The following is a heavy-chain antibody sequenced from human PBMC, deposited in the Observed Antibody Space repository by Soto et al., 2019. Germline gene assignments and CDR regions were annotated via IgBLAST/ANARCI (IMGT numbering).Heavy chain of an antibody. J-gene: IGHJ6*02. D-gene: IGHD1-26*01. CDR2: IYHSGST. CDR1: GGSISSSNW. CDR3: ARVSGSYYYGMDV. Sequence: QVQLQESGPGLVKPSGTLSLTCAVSGGSISSSNWWSWVRQPPGKGLEWIGEIYHSGSTNYNPSHKSRGPXSXDXXKTQFSLKLSSVTAADTAVYYCARVSGSYYYGMDVWGQGTTVTVSS. V-gene: IGHV4-4*02.